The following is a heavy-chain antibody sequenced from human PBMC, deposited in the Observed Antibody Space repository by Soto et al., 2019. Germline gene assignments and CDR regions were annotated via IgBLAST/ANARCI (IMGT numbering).Heavy chain of an antibody. V-gene: IGHV4-38-2*01. D-gene: IGHD2-8*01. CDR1: GYSISSGYY. Sequence: SETLSLTCAVSGYSISSGYYWGCIRQPPGKGLEWIGIIYHAGSSYYNPSLKSRVTISVDTSKNQFSLRLNSVTAADTAVYYCARGNGPYGMDVWGQGTTVTVSS. CDR2: IYHAGSS. J-gene: IGHJ6*02. CDR3: ARGNGPYGMDV.